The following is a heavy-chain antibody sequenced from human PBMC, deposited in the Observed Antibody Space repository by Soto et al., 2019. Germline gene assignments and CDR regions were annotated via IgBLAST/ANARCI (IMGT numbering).Heavy chain of an antibody. CDR3: ARQAYYYDSSGYWFDP. CDR1: GGSISSYY. V-gene: IGHV4-59*08. D-gene: IGHD3-22*01. Sequence: SETLSLTCTVSGGSISSYYWSWIRQPPGKGLEWIGYIYYSGSTNYNPSLKSRVTISVDTSKNQFSLKLSSVTAADTAVYYCARQAYYYDSSGYWFDPWGQGTLVTVSS. CDR2: IYYSGST. J-gene: IGHJ5*02.